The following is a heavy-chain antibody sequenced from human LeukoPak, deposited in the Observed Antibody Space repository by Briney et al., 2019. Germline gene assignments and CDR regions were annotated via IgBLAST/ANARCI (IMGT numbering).Heavy chain of an antibody. J-gene: IGHJ4*02. CDR2: IKQDGSEK. CDR1: GFTFSSYW. V-gene: IGHV3-7*01. CDR3: ARGLDDFWSGTHDDY. D-gene: IGHD3-3*01. Sequence: GGSLRLSCAASGFTFSSYWMSWVRQAPGKGLEWVANIKQDGSEKYYVDSVKGRFTISRDNAKNSLYLQMNSLRAEDTAVYYCARGLDDFWSGTHDDYWGQGTLVTVSS.